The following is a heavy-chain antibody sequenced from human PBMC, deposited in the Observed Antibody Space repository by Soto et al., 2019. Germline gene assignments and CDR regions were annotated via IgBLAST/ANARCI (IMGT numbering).Heavy chain of an antibody. Sequence: AGGSLRLSCAASGFTFSDYYMSWIRQAPGKGLEWVSYISSSGSTIYYADSVKGRFTISRDNAKNSLYLQMNSLRAEDTAVYYCARESLAYCGGDCYNGMDVWGQGTTVTVSS. D-gene: IGHD2-21*02. CDR2: ISSSGSTI. CDR1: GFTFSDYY. J-gene: IGHJ6*02. CDR3: ARESLAYCGGDCYNGMDV. V-gene: IGHV3-11*01.